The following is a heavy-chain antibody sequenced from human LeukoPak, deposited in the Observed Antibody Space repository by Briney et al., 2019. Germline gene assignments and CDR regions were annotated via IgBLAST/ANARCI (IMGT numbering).Heavy chain of an antibody. V-gene: IGHV4-34*01. CDR1: GGSFSGYY. Sequence: SETLSLTCAVYGGSFSGYYWSWIRQPPGKGLEWIGEINHSGSTNYNPSLKSRVTISVDTSKNQFSLKLSSVTAADTAVYYCARGALRWYLYYYYGMDVWGQGTTVIVSS. CDR3: ARGALRWYLYYYYGMDV. D-gene: IGHD4-23*01. J-gene: IGHJ6*02. CDR2: INHSGST.